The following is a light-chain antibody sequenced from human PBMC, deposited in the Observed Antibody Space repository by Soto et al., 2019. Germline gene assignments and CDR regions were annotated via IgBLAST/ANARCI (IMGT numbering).Light chain of an antibody. CDR1: SSDVGNYNL. CDR3: CSYAGDSXV. Sequence: QSVLTQPAPVSGSPGQSITISCTGTSSDVGNYNLVSWYQQHPGKAPKLMIYDVSKRPSGVSNRFSGSKSGNTASLTISGLQADDEADYYCCSYAGDSXVFGTGTKVTVL. V-gene: IGLV2-23*02. CDR2: DVS. J-gene: IGLJ1*01.